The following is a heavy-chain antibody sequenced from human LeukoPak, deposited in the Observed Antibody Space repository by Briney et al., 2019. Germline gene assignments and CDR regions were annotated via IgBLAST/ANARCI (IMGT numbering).Heavy chain of an antibody. J-gene: IGHJ4*02. V-gene: IGHV3-74*01. CDR3: ARDLLGNSGSYLRHPNGPPFDY. Sequence: GGSLRLSCAASGFTFSSYWMHWVRQAPGKGLVWVSRINSDGSSTRYAHSVKGRFTISRDNAKNTLYLQMNSLRAEDTAVYYCARDLLGNSGSYLRHPNGPPFDYWGQGTLVTVSS. CDR1: GFTFSSYW. D-gene: IGHD1-26*01. CDR2: INSDGSST.